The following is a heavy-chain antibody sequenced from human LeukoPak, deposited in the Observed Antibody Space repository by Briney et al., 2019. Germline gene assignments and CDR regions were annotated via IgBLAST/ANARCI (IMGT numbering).Heavy chain of an antibody. CDR1: GGSISSYY. CDR3: ARDSNPKYYYDSSGSTENWFDP. Sequence: SETLSLTCTVSGGSISSYYWSWIRQPPGKGLEWIGYIYYSGSTNYNPSLKSRVTISVDTSKNQISLKLSSVTAADTAVYYCARDSNPKYYYDSSGSTENWFDPWGQGTLVTVSS. J-gene: IGHJ5*02. V-gene: IGHV4-59*01. CDR2: IYYSGST. D-gene: IGHD3-22*01.